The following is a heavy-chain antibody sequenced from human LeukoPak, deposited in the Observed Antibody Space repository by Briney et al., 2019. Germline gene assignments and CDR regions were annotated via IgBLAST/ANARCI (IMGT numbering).Heavy chain of an antibody. CDR3: ARVSGTIQIWPQPFGDGMDV. D-gene: IGHD5-18*01. V-gene: IGHV3-21*04. J-gene: IGHJ6*02. Sequence: PGGSLRLSCAASGFTFSSYSMNWVRQAPGKGLEWVSSIGSSSSYIYYADSVKGRFTISRDNSKNTLYLQMNSLGAEDTAIYYCARVSGTIQIWPQPFGDGMDVWGQGTTVTVSS. CDR2: IGSSSSYI. CDR1: GFTFSSYS.